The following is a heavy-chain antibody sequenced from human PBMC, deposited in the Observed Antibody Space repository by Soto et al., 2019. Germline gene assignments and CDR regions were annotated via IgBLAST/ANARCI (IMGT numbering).Heavy chain of an antibody. J-gene: IGHJ6*02. CDR1: GFTFTTYA. V-gene: IGHV3-73*01. CDR2: IRSKANSYAT. Sequence: LRLSCAASGFTFTTYAMSWVRQAPGRGLEWVGRIRSKANSYATAYAASVKGRFTISRDDSKNTAYLQMNSLKTEDTAVYYCTRPRGSGPDYYYYGMDVWGQGTTVTVSS. D-gene: IGHD3-10*01. CDR3: TRPRGSGPDYYYYGMDV.